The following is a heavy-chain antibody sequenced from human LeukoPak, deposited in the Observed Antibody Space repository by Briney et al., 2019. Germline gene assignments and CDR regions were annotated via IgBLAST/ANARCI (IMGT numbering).Heavy chain of an antibody. CDR1: GGSISSSRYY. CDR3: ARDRLAYYDRSGLDC. V-gene: IGHV4-39*07. J-gene: IGHJ4*02. CDR2: IYYSGST. Sequence: SETLSLTCTVSGGSISSSRYYWGWIRQPPGKGLEWIGSIYYSGSTFYNPSLKSRVTISVDTSKNQFSLNLSSVTAADTAFYYCARDRLAYYDRSGLDCWGQGTLVTVSS. D-gene: IGHD3-22*01.